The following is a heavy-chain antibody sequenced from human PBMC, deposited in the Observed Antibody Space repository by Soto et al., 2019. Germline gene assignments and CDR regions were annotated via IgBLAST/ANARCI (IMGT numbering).Heavy chain of an antibody. CDR1: GGSFSSYA. J-gene: IGHJ4*02. CDR2: IIPIFGTA. CDR3: ARMPIQLWSPGVYYFDY. V-gene: IGHV1-69*13. D-gene: IGHD5-18*01. Sequence: ASVKVSCEACGGSFSSYAISWVRQAPRQGLEWMGGIIPIFGTANYAQKFQGRVTITADESTSTAYMELSSLRSEDTAVYYCARMPIQLWSPGVYYFDYWGQGTLVTVSS.